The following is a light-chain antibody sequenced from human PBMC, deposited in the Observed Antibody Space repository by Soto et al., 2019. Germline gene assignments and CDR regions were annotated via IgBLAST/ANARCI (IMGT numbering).Light chain of an antibody. J-gene: IGLJ1*01. CDR2: EVS. CDR3: SSYTSSSLYV. CDR1: SSDVGGYNY. Sequence: QSALTQPASVSGSPGQSITISCTGTSSDVGGYNYVSWYQQHPGKAPKLMIYEVSNRPSGVSNRFSGSKSGNRASLTISGLQAEDEADYYCSSYTSSSLYVFGTGTKLTVL. V-gene: IGLV2-14*01.